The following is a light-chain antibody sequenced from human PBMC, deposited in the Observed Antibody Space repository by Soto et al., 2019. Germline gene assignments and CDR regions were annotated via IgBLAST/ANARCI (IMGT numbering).Light chain of an antibody. J-gene: IGLJ2*01. CDR2: DVS. CDR1: SSDVGGYNY. V-gene: IGLV2-14*01. CDR3: SSYTSSSTYVV. Sequence: QSALTQPASVSGSPGQSITISCTGTSSDVGGYNYVSWYQQHPGKAPKLMIYDVSNRHSGVSNRFSGSKSGNTASLTISGLQAADEADYYCSSYTSSSTYVVFGGGTKLTVL.